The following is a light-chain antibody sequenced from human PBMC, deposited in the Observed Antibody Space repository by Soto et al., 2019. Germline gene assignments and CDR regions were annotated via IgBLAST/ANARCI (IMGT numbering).Light chain of an antibody. CDR2: DAS. CDR1: QDISKY. V-gene: IGKV1-33*01. J-gene: IGKJ4*01. CDR3: QQYDKLPRT. Sequence: DIQMTQSPSSLSASVGDSVTITCQASQDISKYLNWYQQKPGKAPEFLIYDASTLETGVPSRFSGSGSGTDFTFKINGLQPEDVETYDCQQYDKLPRTFGGGTRVDIK.